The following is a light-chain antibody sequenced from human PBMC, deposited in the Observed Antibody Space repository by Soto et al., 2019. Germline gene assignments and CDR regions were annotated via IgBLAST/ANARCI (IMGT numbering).Light chain of an antibody. CDR2: EVT. J-gene: IGLJ1*01. V-gene: IGLV2-14*01. CDR1: RRDVGGYNY. Sequence: QSALTQPASVSGSPGQSITISCTGTRRDVGGYNYVSWYQQYPGKSPKLLIYEVTHRPSGVSNRFSGSKSGNTASLIISGLQAEDEADYYCSSYTISNTLPFVFGTGTKVNVL. CDR3: SSYTISNTLPFV.